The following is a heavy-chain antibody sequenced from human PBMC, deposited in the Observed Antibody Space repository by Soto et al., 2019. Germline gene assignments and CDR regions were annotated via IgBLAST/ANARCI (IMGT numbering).Heavy chain of an antibody. Sequence: QLQLQESGSGLVKPSQTLSLTCAVSGGSISSGGYSWSWIRQPPGKGLEWLGYSYHCGSTYYNPSPKSRVTISVDRSKNQCSLKLSSVTAAETAVYYCARAGGLGAVAVDYWCQGTLGSVSS. V-gene: IGHV4-30-2*01. CDR2: SYHCGST. D-gene: IGHD6-19*01. CDR1: GGSISSGGYS. J-gene: IGHJ4*02. CDR3: ARAGGLGAVAVDY.